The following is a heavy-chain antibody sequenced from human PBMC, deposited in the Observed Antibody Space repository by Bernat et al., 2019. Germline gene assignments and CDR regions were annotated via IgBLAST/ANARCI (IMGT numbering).Heavy chain of an antibody. Sequence: EVQLLESGGGLVQPGGSLRLSCAASGFTFSSYAMSWVRQAPGKGLEWVSAISGSGGSTYYADYVKGRFTISRDNSKNTLYLQMNSLRAEDTAVYYCAKDQSHYYYYGMDVWGQGTTVTVSS. CDR2: ISGSGGST. V-gene: IGHV3-23*01. CDR1: GFTFSSYA. CDR3: AKDQSHYYYYGMDV. J-gene: IGHJ6*02.